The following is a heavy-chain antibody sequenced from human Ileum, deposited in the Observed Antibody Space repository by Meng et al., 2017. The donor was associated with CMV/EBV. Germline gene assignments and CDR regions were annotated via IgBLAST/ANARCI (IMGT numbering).Heavy chain of an antibody. Sequence: SGFSLSTSEVGVGWSRQPPGKALEWLALIYGDDDKRYSPSLRTRLTITKDTSKNQVVLTLTNMDPVDTATYYCAHSYSSAGTFYSFYYWGQGTLVTVS. J-gene: IGHJ4*02. CDR2: IYGDDDK. V-gene: IGHV2-5*02. D-gene: IGHD1-7*01. CDR1: GFSLSTSEVG. CDR3: AHSYSSAGTFYSFYY.